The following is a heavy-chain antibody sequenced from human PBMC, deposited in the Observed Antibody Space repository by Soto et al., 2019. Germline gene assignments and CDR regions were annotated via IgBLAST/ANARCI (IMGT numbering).Heavy chain of an antibody. D-gene: IGHD2-2*01. CDR1: GGTFSSYT. CDR2: IIPILGIA. Sequence: QVQLVQSGAEVKKPGSSVKVSCKASGGTFSSYTISWVRQAPGQGLEWMGRIIPILGIANYAQKCQGRVTITADKSTSTAYMELSSLRSEDTAVYYCASSRVVPADMLNYYYYYMDVWGKGTTVTVSS. V-gene: IGHV1-69*02. J-gene: IGHJ6*03. CDR3: ASSRVVPADMLNYYYYYMDV.